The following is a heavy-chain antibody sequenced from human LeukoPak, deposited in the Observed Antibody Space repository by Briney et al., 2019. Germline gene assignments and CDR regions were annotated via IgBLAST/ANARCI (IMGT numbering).Heavy chain of an antibody. CDR1: GFTFSTYA. CDR3: AKSRLQQWLSPVDY. Sequence: PGGSLRLSCAASGFTFSTYAMSWVRQAPVKGLEWVSAISGSGGSTYYADSVKGRFTISRDNSKNTLYLQMNSLRAEDTAVYYCAKSRLQQWLSPVDYWGQGTLVTVSS. V-gene: IGHV3-23*01. CDR2: ISGSGGST. J-gene: IGHJ4*02. D-gene: IGHD6-19*01.